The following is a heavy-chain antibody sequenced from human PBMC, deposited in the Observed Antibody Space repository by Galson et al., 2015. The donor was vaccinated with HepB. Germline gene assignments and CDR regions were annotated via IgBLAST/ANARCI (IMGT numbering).Heavy chain of an antibody. V-gene: IGHV1-18*04. CDR2: ISAYNGNT. CDR3: ARDGVWSDRSYPGGY. Sequence: SVKVSCKASGYTFTSYGISWVQQAPGQGLEWMGWISAYNGNTNYAQKLQGRVTMTTDTSTSTAYMELRSLRSDDTAVYYCARDGVWSDRSYPGGYWGQGTLVTVSS. D-gene: IGHD2-21*01. CDR1: GYTFTSYG. J-gene: IGHJ4*02.